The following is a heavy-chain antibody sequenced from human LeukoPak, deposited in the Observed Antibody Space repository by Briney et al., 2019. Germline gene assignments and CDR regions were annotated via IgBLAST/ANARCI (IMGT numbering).Heavy chain of an antibody. J-gene: IGHJ4*02. Sequence: SETLSLTCAVYGGSFSGYYWSWIRQPAGKGLEWIGRIYTSGSTNYNPSLKSRVTISVDTSKNQFSLTLSSVTAADTAVYYSAREMCSGGSCYSGLFDYWGQGTLVTVSS. V-gene: IGHV4-4*07. D-gene: IGHD2-15*01. CDR3: AREMCSGGSCYSGLFDY. CDR1: GGSFSGYY. CDR2: IYTSGST.